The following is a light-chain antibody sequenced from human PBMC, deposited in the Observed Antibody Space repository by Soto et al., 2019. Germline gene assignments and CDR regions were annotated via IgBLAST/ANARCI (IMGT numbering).Light chain of an antibody. V-gene: IGKV1-27*01. CDR1: QGIGNY. CDR3: QKYNTAPLT. J-gene: IGKJ4*01. Sequence: DIQMTQSPLSLSASVGDRVSITCRAGQGIGNYLAWFQQKPGRVPKLLIYGASALQTGVPSRFSGSGYGTEFTLTISSLQPEDVATYYCQKYNTAPLTFGGGTKVDTK. CDR2: GAS.